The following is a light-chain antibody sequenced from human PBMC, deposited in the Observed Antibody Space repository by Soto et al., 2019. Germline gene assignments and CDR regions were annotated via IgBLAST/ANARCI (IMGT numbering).Light chain of an antibody. CDR3: HQYNSYSPSFT. CDR1: QSISSW. V-gene: IGKV1-5*01. Sequence: DIQMTQSPSTLSASVGDRVTITCRASQSISSWSAWYQQKPGKAPKLLIYDASSLESGVPSRFSGSGSGTEFTLTISSLQPDDFATYYCHQYNSYSPSFTFGPGTKVDIK. J-gene: IGKJ3*01. CDR2: DAS.